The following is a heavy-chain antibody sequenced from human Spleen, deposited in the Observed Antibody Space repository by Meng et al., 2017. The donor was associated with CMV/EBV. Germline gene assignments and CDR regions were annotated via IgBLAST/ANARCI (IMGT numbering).Heavy chain of an antibody. D-gene: IGHD6-19*01. Sequence: GESLKISCKASGYTFTSYYMHWVRQAPGQGREWMGIINPSGGSTSYAQKFQGRVTMTRDTSTSTVYMELSSLRSEDTAVYYCARQTGYSSGGEGGMDVWGQGTTVTVSS. CDR3: ARQTGYSSGGEGGMDV. CDR2: INPSGGST. CDR1: GYTFTSYY. V-gene: IGHV1-46*01. J-gene: IGHJ6*02.